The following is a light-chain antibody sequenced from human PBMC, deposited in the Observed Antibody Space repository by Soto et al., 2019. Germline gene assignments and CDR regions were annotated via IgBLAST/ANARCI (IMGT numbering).Light chain of an antibody. Sequence: NFLLTHPPAVSESPGKTVIVSCTRSRGSIASNYVQRYQQRRGSSPTTVIYEDNQRPSGDPDRFSVSIDSSSNSASLTLPGLETEEWAAYYCQWYDATTLVFGGGSKLTVL. CDR3: QWYDATTLV. CDR1: RGSIASNY. CDR2: EDN. V-gene: IGLV6-57*01. J-gene: IGLJ3*02.